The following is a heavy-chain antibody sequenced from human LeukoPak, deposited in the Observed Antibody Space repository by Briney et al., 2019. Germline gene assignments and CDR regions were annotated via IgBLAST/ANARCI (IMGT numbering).Heavy chain of an antibody. V-gene: IGHV1-46*01. CDR2: INPNSGGT. CDR1: GYTFTSYY. J-gene: IGHJ4*02. D-gene: IGHD6-13*01. Sequence: ASVKVSCKASGYTFTSYYMHWVRQAPGQGLEWMGIINPNSGGTNYAQKFQGRVTMTRDTSTSTVYMELSSLRSEDTAVYYCARDLWESAAGPFPFDYWGQGTLVTVSS. CDR3: ARDLWESAAGPFPFDY.